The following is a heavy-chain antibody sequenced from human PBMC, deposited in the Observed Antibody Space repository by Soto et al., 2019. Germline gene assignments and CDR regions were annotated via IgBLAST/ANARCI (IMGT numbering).Heavy chain of an antibody. J-gene: IGHJ5*02. D-gene: IGHD1-7*01. CDR1: GFTFSSYA. Sequence: EVQLLESGGGLVQPGGSLRLSCAASGFTFSSYAMSWVRQAPGKGLEWVSAISGSGGSTYYADSVKGRFTISRDNSKNALYLQMDILRPEDTAVYYCAITGTTRLNWFDPWGQGTLVTVSS. CDR2: ISGSGGST. CDR3: AITGTTRLNWFDP. V-gene: IGHV3-23*01.